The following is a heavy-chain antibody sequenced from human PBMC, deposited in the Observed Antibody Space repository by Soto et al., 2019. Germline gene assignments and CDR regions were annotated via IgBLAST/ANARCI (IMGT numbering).Heavy chain of an antibody. V-gene: IGHV3-30-3*01. J-gene: IGHJ4*02. Sequence: GGSLRLSCAASGFTFSNYAVHWVRQAPGKGLEWVAVISYDGGTKNYADSVKGRFTISRDNSRNTLYLQMNSLRVEDTAFFFFSRKFHYDSGTYLFDLDYWGQGTLVTVSS. CDR1: GFTFSNYA. CDR3: SRKFHYDSGTYLFDLDY. CDR2: ISYDGGTK. D-gene: IGHD3-10*01.